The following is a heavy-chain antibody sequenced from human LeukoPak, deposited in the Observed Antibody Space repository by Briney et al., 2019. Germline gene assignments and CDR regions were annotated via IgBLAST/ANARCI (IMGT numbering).Heavy chain of an antibody. D-gene: IGHD2-15*01. CDR1: GGSISSGDYY. Sequence: SETLSLTCTVSGGSISSGDYYWSWIRQPPGKGLEWIGYIYYSGSTYYNPSLKSRVTISVDTSKNQFSLKLSSVTAADTAVYYCVRLRPGSHFDYWGQGTLVTVSS. J-gene: IGHJ4*02. V-gene: IGHV4-30-4*01. CDR3: VRLRPGSHFDY. CDR2: IYYSGST.